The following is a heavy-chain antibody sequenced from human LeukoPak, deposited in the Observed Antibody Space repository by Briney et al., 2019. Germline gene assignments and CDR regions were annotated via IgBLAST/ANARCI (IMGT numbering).Heavy chain of an antibody. CDR3: ARDSSGYSSSWYRDYFDY. CDR1: GFTFSSYW. J-gene: IGHJ4*02. Sequence: GGSLRLSCAASGFTFSSYWMSWVRQAPGKGLEWVANIEQDGSEKYYVDSVKGRFTISRDNAKNSLYLQMNSLRAEDTAVYYCARDSSGYSSSWYRDYFDYWGQGTLVTVSS. V-gene: IGHV3-7*01. CDR2: IEQDGSEK. D-gene: IGHD6-13*01.